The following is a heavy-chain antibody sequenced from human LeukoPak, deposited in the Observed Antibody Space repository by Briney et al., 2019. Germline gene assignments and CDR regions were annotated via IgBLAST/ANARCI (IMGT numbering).Heavy chain of an antibody. CDR2: ISYDGSNK. CDR3: ARESLDY. CDR1: GFTFSSYA. J-gene: IGHJ4*02. V-gene: IGHV3-30*04. Sequence: GRSLRLSCAASGFTFSSYAMHWVRQAPGKGLEWVAVISYDGSNKYYADSVKGRFTISRDNSKNTLYLQMNSLRAEDTAVYYRARESLDYWGQGTLVTVSS.